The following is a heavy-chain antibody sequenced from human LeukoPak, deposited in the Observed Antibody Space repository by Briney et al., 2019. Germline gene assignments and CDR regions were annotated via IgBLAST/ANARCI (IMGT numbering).Heavy chain of an antibody. V-gene: IGHV3-7*01. J-gene: IGHJ4*02. CDR2: IKQGGSDK. D-gene: IGHD1-26*01. CDR3: ARDPFEL. Sequence: PGGSLRPSCEASGFTLSNHWMTWVRQAPGKGLEWVATIKQGGSDKFYVDSVKGRFTISGDNARNSLYLQMNSLRAEDTAVYYCARDPFELWGQGTLVTVSS. CDR1: GFTLSNHW.